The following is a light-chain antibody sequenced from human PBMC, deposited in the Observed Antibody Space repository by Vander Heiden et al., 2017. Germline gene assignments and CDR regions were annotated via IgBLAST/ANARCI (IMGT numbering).Light chain of an antibody. CDR3: QQRNCPRT. J-gene: IGKJ1*01. CDR2: AAS. Sequence: DIPITPSPSSLSASVGDRVTITCRALQSIRSYVNWYQQKQGKTPKLLIYAASRLQSGVPSIFSSSGSGTDITLIISRLQPEDVATYYCQQRNCPRTFGRGTKVEIK. V-gene: IGKV1-39*01. CDR1: QSIRSY.